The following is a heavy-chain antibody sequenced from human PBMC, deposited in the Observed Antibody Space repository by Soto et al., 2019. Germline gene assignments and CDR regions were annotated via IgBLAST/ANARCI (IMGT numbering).Heavy chain of an antibody. J-gene: IGHJ6*02. Sequence: QVQLVQSGAEVKKPGSSVKVSCKASGGTFSSYAISWVRQAPGQGLEWMGGIIPIFGTANYARKFQGRVTITADESTSTAYMELSSLRSEDTAVYYCARKGGSSSSGYYYYYGMDVWGQGTTVTVSS. CDR1: GGTFSSYA. CDR3: ARKGGSSSSGYYYYYGMDV. D-gene: IGHD6-6*01. CDR2: IIPIFGTA. V-gene: IGHV1-69*01.